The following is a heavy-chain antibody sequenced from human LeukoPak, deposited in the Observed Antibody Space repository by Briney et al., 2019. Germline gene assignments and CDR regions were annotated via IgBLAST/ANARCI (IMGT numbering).Heavy chain of an antibody. V-gene: IGHV4-31*03. CDR2: IYYSGST. D-gene: IGHD2-15*01. CDR1: GGSISSGGYY. Sequence: SETLSLTCTVSGGSISSGGYYWSWIRQHPGKGLEWIGYIYYSGSTYYNPSLKSRVTISVDTSKNQFSLKLSSVTAADTAVYYCAREADCSGGSCQEARFDPWGQGTLVTVSS. J-gene: IGHJ5*02. CDR3: AREADCSGGSCQEARFDP.